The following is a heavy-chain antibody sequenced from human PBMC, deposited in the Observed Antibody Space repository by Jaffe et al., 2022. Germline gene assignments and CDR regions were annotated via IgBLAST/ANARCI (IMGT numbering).Heavy chain of an antibody. D-gene: IGHD4-17*01. J-gene: IGHJ4*02. CDR2: IYSGGST. CDR3: ARTDQYGDYPYFDY. Sequence: EVQLVESGGGLVQPGGSLRLSCAASGFTVSSNYMSWVRQAPGKGLEWVSVIYSGGSTYYADSVKGRFTISRDNSKNTLYLQMNSLRAEDTAVYYCARTDQYGDYPYFDYWGQGTLVTVSS. V-gene: IGHV3-66*02. CDR1: GFTVSSNY.